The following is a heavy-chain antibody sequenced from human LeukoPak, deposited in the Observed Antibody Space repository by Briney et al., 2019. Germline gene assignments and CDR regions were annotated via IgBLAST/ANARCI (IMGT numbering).Heavy chain of an antibody. Sequence: SSETLSLTCTVSGGSISSYYWSWVRQPAGKGLEWIGRIYTSGSTNYNPSLKSRVTMSVDTSKNQFSLKLSSVTAADTAVYYCARDRWSGESDYWGQGTLVTVSS. V-gene: IGHV4-4*07. J-gene: IGHJ4*02. CDR3: ARDRWSGESDY. CDR1: GGSISSYY. CDR2: IYTSGST. D-gene: IGHD4-23*01.